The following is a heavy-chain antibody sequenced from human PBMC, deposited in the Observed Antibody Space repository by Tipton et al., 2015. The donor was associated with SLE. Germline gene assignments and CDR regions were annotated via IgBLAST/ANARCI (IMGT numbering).Heavy chain of an antibody. V-gene: IGHV3-53*05. CDR1: GFTVSSNY. CDR3: ARGMIEGGDAFDI. CDR2: IYSGGST. Sequence: SLRLSCAASGFTVSSNYMSWVRQAPGKGLEWVSVIYSGGSTYYADSVKGRFTISRDNSKNTPYLQMNSLRAEDTAVYYCARGMIEGGDAFDIWGQGTMVTVSS. J-gene: IGHJ3*02. D-gene: IGHD3-22*01.